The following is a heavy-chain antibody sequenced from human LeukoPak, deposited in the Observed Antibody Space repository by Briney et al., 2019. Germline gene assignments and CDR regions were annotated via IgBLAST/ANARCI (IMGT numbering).Heavy chain of an antibody. D-gene: IGHD1-26*01. CDR1: GFTFSRNG. Sequence: GGSLRLSCAASGFTFSRNGMTWVRQAPGKGLEWVSAISGSGGSKYYADSVKGRFTISRDNSKNKLYLQMNSLRAEDTAIYYCAKDWDWELLIFDYWGQGTLVTVSS. J-gene: IGHJ4*02. CDR3: AKDWDWELLIFDY. CDR2: ISGSGGSK. V-gene: IGHV3-23*01.